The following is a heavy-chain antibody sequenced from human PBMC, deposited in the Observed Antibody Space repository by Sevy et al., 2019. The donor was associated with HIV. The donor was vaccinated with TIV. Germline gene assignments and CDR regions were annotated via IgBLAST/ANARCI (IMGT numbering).Heavy chain of an antibody. D-gene: IGHD6-13*01. Sequence: GGSLRLSCAASGFTFDDYAMHWVRQAPGKGLEWVSGISWNGANIDYADPVKGRFTISRDNAKNSLYLQMNSLRAEDTAFYYCAKDRAESGYSSTSFDSWGQGTLVTVSS. J-gene: IGHJ4*02. CDR1: GFTFDDYA. CDR3: AKDRAESGYSSTSFDS. CDR2: ISWNGANI. V-gene: IGHV3-9*01.